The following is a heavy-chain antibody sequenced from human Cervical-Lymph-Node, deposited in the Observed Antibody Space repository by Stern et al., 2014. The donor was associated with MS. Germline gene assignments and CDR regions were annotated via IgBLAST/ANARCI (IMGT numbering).Heavy chain of an antibody. CDR3: TRVRGALMATRLFDY. J-gene: IGHJ4*02. CDR1: GYTFTTYD. V-gene: IGHV1-8*02. CDR2: LNPHTGNT. D-gene: IGHD6-6*01. Sequence: QVQLVQSGAEVKKPGASVKVSCKASGYTFTTYDINWVRQTPGPGLEWIGWLNPHTGNTGYAKKFQGRVTMTSDPSKTTAYMELRILTAEDMGTYYCTRVRGALMATRLFDYWGQGTLVTVSS.